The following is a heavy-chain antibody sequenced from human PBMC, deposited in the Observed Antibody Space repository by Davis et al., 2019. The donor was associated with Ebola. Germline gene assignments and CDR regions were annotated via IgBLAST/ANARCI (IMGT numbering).Heavy chain of an antibody. Sequence: GESLKISCKGSGYSFTSYWIGWVRQMPGKGLEWMGIIYPGDSATRYSPSFQGQVTISADKSISTAYLQWSSLKASDTAMYYCARRRRGVAARYYYGMDVWGQGTTVTVSS. J-gene: IGHJ6*02. CDR1: GYSFTSYW. D-gene: IGHD6-6*01. V-gene: IGHV5-51*01. CDR3: ARRRRGVAARYYYGMDV. CDR2: IYPGDSAT.